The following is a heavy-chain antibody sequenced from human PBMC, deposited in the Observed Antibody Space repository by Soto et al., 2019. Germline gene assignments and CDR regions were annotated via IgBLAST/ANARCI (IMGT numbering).Heavy chain of an antibody. Sequence: EVQLVESGGGLVQPGGSLRLSCAASGVTVSSNYMSWVRQAPGKGLEWVSGIYSGGSTYYADSVKGRVTISRDNSTNTLYLQMNSLRAEDTAVYYCARHGYNYGGGYFDYWGQVTLVTVSS. J-gene: IGHJ4*02. CDR1: GVTVSSNY. CDR2: IYSGGST. V-gene: IGHV3-66*04. CDR3: ARHGYNYGGGYFDY. D-gene: IGHD5-18*01.